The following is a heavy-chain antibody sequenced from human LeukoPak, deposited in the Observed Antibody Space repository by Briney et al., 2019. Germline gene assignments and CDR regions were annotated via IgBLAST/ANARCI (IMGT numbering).Heavy chain of an antibody. Sequence: PGGSLRLSCAASGFTFSSYGMHWVRQAPGKGLEWVAVIWYDGSNKYYADSVKGRFTISRDNSKNTLYLQMNSLRAEDTAVYHCARDYYYDSSGYGLGYWGQGTLVTVSS. V-gene: IGHV3-33*01. CDR2: IWYDGSNK. CDR3: ARDYYYDSSGYGLGY. J-gene: IGHJ4*02. CDR1: GFTFSSYG. D-gene: IGHD3-22*01.